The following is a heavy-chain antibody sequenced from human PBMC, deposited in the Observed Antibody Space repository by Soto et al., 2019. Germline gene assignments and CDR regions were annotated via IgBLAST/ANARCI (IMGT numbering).Heavy chain of an antibody. Sequence: SETLSLTCTVSGGSISSYYWGWIRQPPGKGLEWIGYIYYSGSTNYNPSLKSRVTISVDTSKNQFSLKLSSVTAADTAVYYCARATRITMIGPLYYFDYWGQGTLVTVSS. J-gene: IGHJ4*02. CDR3: ARATRITMIGPLYYFDY. CDR2: IYYSGST. CDR1: GGSISSYY. V-gene: IGHV4-59*01. D-gene: IGHD3-22*01.